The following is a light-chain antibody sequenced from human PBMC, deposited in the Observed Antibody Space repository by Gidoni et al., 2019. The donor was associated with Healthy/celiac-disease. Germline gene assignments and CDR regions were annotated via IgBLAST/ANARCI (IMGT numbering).Light chain of an antibody. CDR2: DAS. Sequence: AIQFPQSPSSLSAPVGDRVTITCRASQGISSALAWYQQKPGKAPKLLIYDASSLESGVPSRFSGSGSGTDFTLTISSLQPEDFATYYCQQFNSYPPRTFGQGTKVEIK. CDR3: QQFNSYPPRT. CDR1: QGISSA. V-gene: IGKV1-13*02. J-gene: IGKJ1*01.